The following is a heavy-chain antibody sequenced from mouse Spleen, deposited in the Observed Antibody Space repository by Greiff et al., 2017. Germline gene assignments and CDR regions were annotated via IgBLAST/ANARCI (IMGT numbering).Heavy chain of an antibody. J-gene: IGHJ3*01. V-gene: IGHV1-64*01. Sequence: VQLQQPGAELVKPGASVKLSCKASGFTFTSYWMHWVKQRPGQGLEWIGMIHPNSGSTNYNEKFKSKATLTVDKSSSTAYMQLSSLTSEDSAVYYCARKGNWDDPFAYWGQGTLVTVSA. CDR1: GFTFTSYW. CDR2: IHPNSGST. D-gene: IGHD4-1*01. CDR3: ARKGNWDDPFAY.